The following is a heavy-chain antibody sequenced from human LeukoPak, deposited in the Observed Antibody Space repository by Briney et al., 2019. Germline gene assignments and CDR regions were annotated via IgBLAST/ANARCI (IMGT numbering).Heavy chain of an antibody. CDR2: INHSGST. Sequence: SETLSLTCAVYGGSFSGYYWSWIRQPPGKGLEWIGEINHSGSTNYNPSLKSRVTISVDTSKNQFSLKLSSVTAADTAVYYCARHIKGIAAAGTRTYNWFDPWGQGTLVTVSS. D-gene: IGHD6-13*01. V-gene: IGHV4-34*01. J-gene: IGHJ5*02. CDR1: GGSFSGYY. CDR3: ARHIKGIAAAGTRTYNWFDP.